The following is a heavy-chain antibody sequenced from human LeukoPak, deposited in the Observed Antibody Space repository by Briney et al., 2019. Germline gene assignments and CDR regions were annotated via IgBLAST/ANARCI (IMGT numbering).Heavy chain of an antibody. J-gene: IGHJ4*02. CDR1: GITFSSYW. D-gene: IGHD1-26*01. CDR3: ARLLGGNYFDN. CDR2: IKQDGSDK. Sequence: GGSLRLSCAASGITFSSYWMSWVRQAPGKGLEWVANIKQDGSDKYYVDSEKGRFTISRDNAKNSLYLQLNSLTAEDTAVYYCARLLGGNYFDNWGQGTLVTVSS. V-gene: IGHV3-7*04.